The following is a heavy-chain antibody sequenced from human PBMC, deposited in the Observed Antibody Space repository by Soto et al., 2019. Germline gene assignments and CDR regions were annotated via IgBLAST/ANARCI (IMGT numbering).Heavy chain of an antibody. CDR1: GYTFTGYY. CDR2: INPQTGGT. D-gene: IGHD2-2*01. CDR3: ARERYQVISDGMDV. J-gene: IGHJ6*02. Sequence: QVHLVQSGAEVKTPGASVRVSCKASGYTFTGYYIHWVREAPGQGLEWMGWINPQTGGTSYAQKFQGRVTLSRDTSINTAYLELSRLTFDDAAVYFCARERYQVISDGMDVWGQGTTVTVSS. V-gene: IGHV1-2*02.